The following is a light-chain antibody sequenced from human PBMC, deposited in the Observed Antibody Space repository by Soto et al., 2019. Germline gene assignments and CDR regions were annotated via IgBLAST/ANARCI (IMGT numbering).Light chain of an antibody. V-gene: IGKV1-9*01. CDR1: QGLNSC. Sequence: DIQLTQSPSFLSASVGDRVTITCRASQGLNSCFAWYQQKPGKAPKLLLYATSTLQSVFPSRFSGSGSGAEFTLTITSLQPEDIATYYCQQLNSYPVTFGGGTKVEIK. J-gene: IGKJ4*01. CDR2: ATS. CDR3: QQLNSYPVT.